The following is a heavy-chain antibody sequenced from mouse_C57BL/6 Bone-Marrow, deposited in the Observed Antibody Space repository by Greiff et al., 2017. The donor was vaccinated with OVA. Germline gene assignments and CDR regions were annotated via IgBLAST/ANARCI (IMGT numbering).Heavy chain of an antibody. V-gene: IGHV5-4*03. CDR3: ARVVYYGSSDFDY. D-gene: IGHD1-1*01. Sequence: EVKLMESGGGLVKPGGSLKLSCAASGFTFSSYAMSWVRQTPEKRLEWVATISDGGSYTYYPDNVKGRFTISRDNAKNNLYLQMSHLKSEDTAMYYCARVVYYGSSDFDYWGQGTTLTVSS. CDR2: ISDGGSYT. J-gene: IGHJ2*01. CDR1: GFTFSSYA.